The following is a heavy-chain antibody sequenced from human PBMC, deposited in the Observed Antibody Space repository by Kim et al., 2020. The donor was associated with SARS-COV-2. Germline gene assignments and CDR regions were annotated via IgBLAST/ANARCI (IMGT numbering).Heavy chain of an antibody. J-gene: IGHJ4*02. CDR1: GGTFSSYA. V-gene: IGHV1-69*13. D-gene: IGHD3-10*01. CDR3: AREGFGELTDLYYFDY. Sequence: SVKVSCKASGGTFSSYAISWVRQAPGQGLEWMGGIIPIFGTANYAQKFQGRVTITADESTSTAYMELSSLRSEDTAVYYCAREGFGELTDLYYFDYWGQGTLVTVSS. CDR2: IIPIFGTA.